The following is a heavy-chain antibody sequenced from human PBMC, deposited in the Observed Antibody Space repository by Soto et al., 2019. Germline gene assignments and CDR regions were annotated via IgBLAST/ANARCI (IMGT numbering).Heavy chain of an antibody. J-gene: IGHJ6*02. CDR1: GYTFTSYG. CDR3: ARDRMYGSGSYYTPDHYGMDV. CDR2: ISAYNGNT. Sequence: QVQLVQSGAEVKKPGASVKVSCKASGYTFTSYGISWVRQAPGQGLEWMGWISAYNGNTNYAQKLQGRVTMTTDTSTSTAYMELRSLRSDDTAVYYCARDRMYGSGSYYTPDHYGMDVWGQGTTVTVSS. D-gene: IGHD3-10*01. V-gene: IGHV1-18*04.